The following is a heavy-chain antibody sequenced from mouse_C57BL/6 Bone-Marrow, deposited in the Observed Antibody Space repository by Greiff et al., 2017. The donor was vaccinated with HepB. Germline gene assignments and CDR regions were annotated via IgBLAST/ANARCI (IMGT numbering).Heavy chain of an antibody. CDR2: IYPRSGNT. D-gene: IGHD4-1*01. J-gene: IGHJ2*01. CDR1: GYTFTSYG. V-gene: IGHV1-81*01. Sequence: QVQLKQSGAELARPGASVKLSCKASGYTFTSYGISWVKQRTGQGLEWIGEIYPRSGNTYYNEKFKGKATLTADKSSSTAYMELRSLTSEDSAVYFCALLNWDFDYWGQGTTLTVSS. CDR3: ALLNWDFDY.